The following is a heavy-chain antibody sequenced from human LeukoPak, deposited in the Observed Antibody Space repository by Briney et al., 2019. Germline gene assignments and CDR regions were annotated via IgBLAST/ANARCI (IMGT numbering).Heavy chain of an antibody. Sequence: PGGSLRLSCAASGFTFSDYYMSWIRQAPGKGLEWVSYISSSGSTIYYADSVKGRFTISRDNAKNSLYLQMNSLRAEDTAVYYCARDRRDVLLWFGELLGNAFDIWGQGTMVTVSS. V-gene: IGHV3-11*01. CDR1: GFTFSDYY. J-gene: IGHJ3*02. CDR2: ISSSGSTI. CDR3: ARDRRDVLLWFGELLGNAFDI. D-gene: IGHD3-10*01.